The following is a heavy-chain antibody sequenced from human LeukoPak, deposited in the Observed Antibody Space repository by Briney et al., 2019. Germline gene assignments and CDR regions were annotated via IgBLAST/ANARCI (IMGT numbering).Heavy chain of an antibody. J-gene: IGHJ4*02. CDR2: IYTSGST. CDR1: GGSISSYY. V-gene: IGHV4-4*07. D-gene: IGHD4-17*01. Sequence: SETLSLTCTVSGGSISSYYWSWIRQPAGKGLEWIGRIYTSGSTNYNPSLKSRVTMSVDTSKNQFSLKLSSVTAADTAVYYCARGGRRYYGDYRVYFDYWGQGTLVTVSS. CDR3: ARGGRRYYGDYRVYFDY.